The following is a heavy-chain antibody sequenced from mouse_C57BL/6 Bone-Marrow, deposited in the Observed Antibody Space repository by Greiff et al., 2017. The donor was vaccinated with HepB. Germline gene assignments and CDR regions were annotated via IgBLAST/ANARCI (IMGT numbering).Heavy chain of an antibody. CDR3: ARRIEGDDYDGGYYFDY. Sequence: QVTLKESGPGILQSSQTLSLTCSFSGFSLSTSGMGVSWIRQPSGKGLEWLAHIYWDDDKRYNPSLKSRLTISKDTSRNQVFLKITSVDTADTATYYCARRIEGDDYDGGYYFDYWGQGTTLTVSS. D-gene: IGHD2-4*01. J-gene: IGHJ2*01. CDR1: GFSLSTSGMG. V-gene: IGHV8-12*01. CDR2: IYWDDDK.